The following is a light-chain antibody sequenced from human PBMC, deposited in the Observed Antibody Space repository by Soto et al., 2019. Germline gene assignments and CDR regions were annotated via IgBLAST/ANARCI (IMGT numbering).Light chain of an antibody. V-gene: IGLV2-14*01. Sequence: QSVLTQPASVSGSPRQSITISCTGTSSDVCAYNYVSWYQQHPDKAPKAMIYEVTKRPPGVSNRFSGSKSGNTASLTISGLQGEDGADYYCSSYPRSDMVIFGTGTKVTV. CDR3: SSYPRSDMVI. J-gene: IGLJ1*01. CDR2: EVT. CDR1: SSDVCAYNY.